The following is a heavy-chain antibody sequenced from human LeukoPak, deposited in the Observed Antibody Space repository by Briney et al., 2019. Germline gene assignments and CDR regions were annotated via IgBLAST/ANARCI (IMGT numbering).Heavy chain of an antibody. D-gene: IGHD3-10*01. CDR3: ARDGADVYGRAFDY. CDR1: GGSISSYF. J-gene: IGHJ4*02. Sequence: SETLSLTCNVSGGSISSYFWTWLRQPAGKGLEWIGRIHDSGTTNYNSSLKSRVSMSVDTSKNQLSLKLTSVTAADTAVYFCARDGADVYGRAFDYWGQGTLVSVSS. CDR2: IHDSGTT. V-gene: IGHV4-4*07.